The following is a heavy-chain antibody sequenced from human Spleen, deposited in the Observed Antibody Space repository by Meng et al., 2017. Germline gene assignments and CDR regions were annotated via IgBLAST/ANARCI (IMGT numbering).Heavy chain of an antibody. J-gene: IGHJ4*02. CDR2: IGYSGTI. V-gene: IGHV4-39*01. CDR3: ARRVHDGSGHHYFDY. CDR1: GGSTTSTSYY. D-gene: IGHD3-22*01. Sequence: QLQLQESGPGLVKPSETLSLTCTVSGGSTTSTSYYWDWIRQSPAKGLEWIGTIGYSGTIVYNPSLISRVTMTLDTSKNQFSLKLSSVTAPDTAVYYCARRVHDGSGHHYFDYWGQGTLVTVSS.